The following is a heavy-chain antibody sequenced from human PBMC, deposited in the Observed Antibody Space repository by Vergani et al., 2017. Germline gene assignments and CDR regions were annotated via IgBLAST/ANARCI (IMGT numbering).Heavy chain of an antibody. CDR2: ISSSSSTI. V-gene: IGHV3-48*01. CDR3: AKWGSYYYDSSGYYPAYYYYYGMDV. J-gene: IGHJ6*02. Sequence: EVQLVESGGGLVQPGGSLRLSCAASGFTFSSYSMNWVRQAPGKGLEWVSYISSSSSTIYYADSVKGRFTISRDNSKNTLYLQMNSLRAEDTAVYYCAKWGSYYYDSSGYYPAYYYYYGMDVWGQGP. CDR1: GFTFSSYS. D-gene: IGHD3-22*01.